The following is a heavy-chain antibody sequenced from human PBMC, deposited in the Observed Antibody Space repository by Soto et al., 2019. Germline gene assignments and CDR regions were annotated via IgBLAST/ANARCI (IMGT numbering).Heavy chain of an antibody. V-gene: IGHV1-69*02. Sequence: GASVKVSCKASGGTFSSYTISWVRQAPGQGLEWMGRIIPILGIANYAQKFQGRVTITADKSTSTAYMELSSLRSEDTAVYYCARALVVVPRQYYYYMDVWGKGTTVTVSS. J-gene: IGHJ6*03. CDR1: GGTFSSYT. D-gene: IGHD2-15*01. CDR3: ARALVVVPRQYYYYMDV. CDR2: IIPILGIA.